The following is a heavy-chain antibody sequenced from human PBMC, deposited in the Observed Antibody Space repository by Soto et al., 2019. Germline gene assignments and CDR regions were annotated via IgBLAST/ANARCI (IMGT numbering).Heavy chain of an antibody. V-gene: IGHV1-69*04. Sequence: QVQLVQSGAEVRKPGSSVKVSCEASGGTFNRYTISWVRQAPGQGLEWMGRIIPIVGMANYAQKFQGRVTINADKSTNTVYMELTSLRSKDTAVYYCARGGGFGELSYYGEAFEIWGQGTMVTVSS. CDR3: ARGGGFGELSYYGEAFEI. J-gene: IGHJ3*02. CDR1: GGTFNRYT. D-gene: IGHD3-10*01. CDR2: IIPIVGMA.